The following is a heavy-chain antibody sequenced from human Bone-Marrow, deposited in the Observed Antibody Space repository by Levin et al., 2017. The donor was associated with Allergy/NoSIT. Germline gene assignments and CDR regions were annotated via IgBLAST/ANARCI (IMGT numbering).Heavy chain of an antibody. CDR2: ISSSTRIT. Sequence: GGSLRLSCAASDFTFKTFYMNWVRQAPGEGLEWVAYISSSTRITFYADSVKGRFTISRDNAKKTLFLQMNSLRVEDTAKYYCAMREYDAFDMWGQGTMVTVSS. V-gene: IGHV3-48*04. CDR1: DFTFKTFY. CDR3: AMREYDAFDM. J-gene: IGHJ3*02. D-gene: IGHD2/OR15-2a*01.